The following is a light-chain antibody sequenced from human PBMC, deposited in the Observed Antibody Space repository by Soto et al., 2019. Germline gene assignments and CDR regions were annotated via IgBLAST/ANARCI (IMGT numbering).Light chain of an antibody. V-gene: IGLV2-14*01. Sequence: QSVLTQPASVSGSPGQSITISCTGTSSDVGGYNYVSWYQQHPGKAPKLIIYDVSNWPSGVSNRFSGSKSGNTASLTISGLQAEDEADYYCSSYTSSSTLDVVFGGGTKLTVL. CDR2: DVS. J-gene: IGLJ2*01. CDR3: SSYTSSSTLDVV. CDR1: SSDVGGYNY.